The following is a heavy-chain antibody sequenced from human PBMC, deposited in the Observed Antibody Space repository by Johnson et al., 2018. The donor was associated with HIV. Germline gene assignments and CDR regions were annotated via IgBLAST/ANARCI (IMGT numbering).Heavy chain of an antibody. Sequence: VQLVESGGGVVQPGRSLRLSCAVSGFTFRSYGVHWVRQAPGKGLEWVAVISYDGSNEYYADSVKDRLTISRDNSKNTLYLQMNSLRPEDTAVYYCATHCSGGSCYLPDAFDIWGQGTMVTVSS. V-gene: IGHV3-30*03. CDR1: GFTFRSYG. CDR3: ATHCSGGSCYLPDAFDI. D-gene: IGHD2-15*01. J-gene: IGHJ3*02. CDR2: ISYDGSNE.